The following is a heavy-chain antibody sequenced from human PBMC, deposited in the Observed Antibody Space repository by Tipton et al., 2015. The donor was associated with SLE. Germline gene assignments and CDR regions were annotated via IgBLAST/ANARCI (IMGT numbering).Heavy chain of an antibody. J-gene: IGHJ5*02. CDR1: GDSITSDSYY. D-gene: IGHD3/OR15-3a*01. V-gene: IGHV4-61*02. CDR2: IYTSGRT. CDR3: ERQTRYYTAWFDP. Sequence: TLSLTCSVTGDSITSDSYYWSWIRQPAGKGLVWIGRIYTSGRTSYNPSLQSRVSLSVDTSKNQFSLRLNSVTAADTAVYYCERQTRYYTAWFDPWGQGTLVTVSS.